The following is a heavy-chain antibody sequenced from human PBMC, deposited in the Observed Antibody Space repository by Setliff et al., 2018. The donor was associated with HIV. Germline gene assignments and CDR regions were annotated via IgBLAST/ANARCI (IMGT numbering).Heavy chain of an antibody. CDR1: GGSFSGHY. Sequence: PSETLSLTCAVYGGSFSGHYWSWIRQPPGKGLEWIGSIYYSGSTYYNPSLKSRVTISVDTSKNQFSLKLSSVTAADTAVYYCATYADRESNRFDPWGQGTLVTVSS. J-gene: IGHJ5*02. D-gene: IGHD3-10*01. V-gene: IGHV4-34*01. CDR2: IYYSGST. CDR3: ATYADRESNRFDP.